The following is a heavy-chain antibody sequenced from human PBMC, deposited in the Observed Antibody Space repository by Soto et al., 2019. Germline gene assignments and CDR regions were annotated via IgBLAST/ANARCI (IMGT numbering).Heavy chain of an antibody. Sequence: PGGALRLSFAASGFTVSDDYMSWIRQAPGKGLEWGSYIISSSSYTNYADSVKGRFTISRDNAKNPLYLQMNILRAEDTAVYSCARDPRRGSGFDPWGQGTLVTVSS. CDR3: ARDPRRGSGFDP. V-gene: IGHV3-11*06. D-gene: IGHD3-10*01. CDR2: IISSSSYT. CDR1: GFTVSDDY. J-gene: IGHJ5*02.